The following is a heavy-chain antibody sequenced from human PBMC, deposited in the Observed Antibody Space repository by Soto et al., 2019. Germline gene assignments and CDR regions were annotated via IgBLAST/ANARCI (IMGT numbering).Heavy chain of an antibody. D-gene: IGHD2-8*01. V-gene: IGHV4-34*01. J-gene: IGHJ5*02. CDR3: ARGYKRICTNGVCYSSVFWFDP. CDR1: GGSFSGYY. CDR2: INHSGST. Sequence: SETLSLTCAVYGGSFSGYYWSWIRQPPGKGLEWIGEINHSGSTNYNPSLKSRVTISVDTSKNQFSLKLSSVTAADTAVYYCARGYKRICTNGVCYSSVFWFDPWGQGTLVTVSS.